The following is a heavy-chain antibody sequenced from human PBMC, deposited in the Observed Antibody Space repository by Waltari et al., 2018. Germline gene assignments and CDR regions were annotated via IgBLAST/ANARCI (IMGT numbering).Heavy chain of an antibody. D-gene: IGHD1-7*01. J-gene: IGHJ4*02. V-gene: IGHV4-59*01. CDR2: IYYSGST. CDR1: GGSIISYY. CDR3: ARDRELGY. Sequence: QVQLQESGPGLVKPSETLSLTCTVSGGSIISYYWSWIRQPPGKGLEWIGYIYYSGSTNYNPSLKSRVTISVDTSKNQFSLKLSSVTAADTAVYYCARDRELGYWGQGTLVTVSS.